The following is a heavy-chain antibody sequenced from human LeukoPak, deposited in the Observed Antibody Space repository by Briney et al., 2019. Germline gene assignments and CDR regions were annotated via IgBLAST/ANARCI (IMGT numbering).Heavy chain of an antibody. CDR3: ATGSEGGGNWFDP. CDR1: GFTFSSYS. V-gene: IGHV3-21*01. CDR2: ISNDSSYI. Sequence: GGSLRLSCAAYGFTFSSYSMNWVRQPPGKGLEWVSSISNDSSYIYYADSVKGRFTISRDNAKNTLYLQMNSLKTEDTAVYSCATGSEGGGNWFDPWGQGTLVTVSS. D-gene: IGHD3-16*01. J-gene: IGHJ5*02.